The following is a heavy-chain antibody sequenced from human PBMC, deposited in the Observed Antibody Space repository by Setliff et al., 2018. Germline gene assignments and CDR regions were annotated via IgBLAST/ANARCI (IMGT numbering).Heavy chain of an antibody. Sequence: ASVKVSCKASGYTFTSYGISWVRQAPGQGLEWMGWISAYNGNTNYAQKLQGRDTMTTDTSTSTAYMELRSLRSDDTAVYYCARVTLSYCSGGSCYGWFDPWGQGTQVTVSS. CDR2: ISAYNGNT. CDR1: GYTFTSYG. V-gene: IGHV1-18*01. CDR3: ARVTLSYCSGGSCYGWFDP. J-gene: IGHJ5*02. D-gene: IGHD2-15*01.